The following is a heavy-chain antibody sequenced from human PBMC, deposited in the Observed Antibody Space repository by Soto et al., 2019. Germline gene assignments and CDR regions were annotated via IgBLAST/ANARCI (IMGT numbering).Heavy chain of an antibody. J-gene: IGHJ4*02. D-gene: IGHD2-21*01. CDR1: GGSISSTSYY. CDR2: IYYSGST. V-gene: IGHV4-39*01. CDR3: ARHLWPSFDY. Sequence: SETLSLTCTVSGGSISSTSYYWGWIRQPPGKGLEWIGSIYYSGSTYYNPSLKSRVTISVDTSKNQFSLKLSSVTAADTAVYYCARHLWPSFDYWGQGTLVTVSS.